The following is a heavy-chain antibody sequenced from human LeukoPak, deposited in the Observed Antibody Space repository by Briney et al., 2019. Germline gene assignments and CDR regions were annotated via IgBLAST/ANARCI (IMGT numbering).Heavy chain of an antibody. CDR2: ISYDGSNK. Sequence: GRSLRLSCAASGFTFSSYAMHWVRQAPGKGLEWVAVISYDGSNKYYADSVKGRFTISRDNSKNTLYLQMNSLRAEDTAVYYCARDMASGSGWYIRRGDYYHYGMDVWGKGTTVTVSS. D-gene: IGHD6-19*01. J-gene: IGHJ6*04. CDR1: GFTFSSYA. CDR3: ARDMASGSGWYIRRGDYYHYGMDV. V-gene: IGHV3-30*04.